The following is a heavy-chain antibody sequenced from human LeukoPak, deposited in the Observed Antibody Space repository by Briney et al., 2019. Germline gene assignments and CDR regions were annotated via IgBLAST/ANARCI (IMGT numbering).Heavy chain of an antibody. CDR2: ISSSSSYI. D-gene: IGHD3/OR15-3a*01. CDR3: ARGFDFWIGYSFDY. CDR1: GFTFSSYS. Sequence: GGSLRLSCAASGFTFSSYSMNWVRQAPGKGLEGASSISSSSSYIYYADSVKGRFTISRDNAKNSLYLQMNSLRAEDTAVYYCARGFDFWIGYSFDYWGQGTLVTVSS. J-gene: IGHJ4*02. V-gene: IGHV3-21*01.